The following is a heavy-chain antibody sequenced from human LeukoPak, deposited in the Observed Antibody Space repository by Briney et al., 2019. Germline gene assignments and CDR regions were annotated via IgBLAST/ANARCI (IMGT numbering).Heavy chain of an antibody. D-gene: IGHD2-21*01. V-gene: IGHV4-59*12. J-gene: IGHJ5*02. CDR1: GDSISSYY. CDR2: IYYTGST. CDR3: VREPTYSRFDP. Sequence: SETLSLTCTVSGDSISSYYWSWIRHPPGKGLEWIGYIYYTGSTNYNPSLESRVIISVDRSKSQFSLKLSAVTAADTAVYYCVREPTYSRFDPWGQGTLVTVSS.